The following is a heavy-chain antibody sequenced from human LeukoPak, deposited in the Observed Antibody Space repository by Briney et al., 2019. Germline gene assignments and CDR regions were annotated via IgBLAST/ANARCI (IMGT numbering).Heavy chain of an antibody. CDR3: ASGVTNYYDSSGYYDY. J-gene: IGHJ4*02. Sequence: GGSLRLSCAASGFTFSSYGMHWVRQAPGKGLEWVAVIWYDGSNKYYADSVKGRFTISRDNSKNTLYLQMNSLRAEDTAVYYCASGVTNYYDSSGYYDYWGQGTLVTVSS. CDR1: GFTFSSYG. CDR2: IWYDGSNK. V-gene: IGHV3-33*01. D-gene: IGHD3-22*01.